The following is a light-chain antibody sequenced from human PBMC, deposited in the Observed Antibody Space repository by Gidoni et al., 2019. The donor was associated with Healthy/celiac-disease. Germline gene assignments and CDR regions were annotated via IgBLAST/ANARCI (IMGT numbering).Light chain of an antibody. J-gene: IGLJ3*02. CDR2: RNN. CDR3: AAWDDSLSGPV. CDR1: SSNIGSNY. V-gene: IGLV1-47*01. Sequence: QSVLTQPPSASGTPGQSVTISCSGSSSNIGSNYVYWYPQLPGTAPKLLIYRNNQRHSGVPDRFSGSKSGTSASLAISGIRSEDEADYYCAAWDDSLSGPVFGVGTKLTVL.